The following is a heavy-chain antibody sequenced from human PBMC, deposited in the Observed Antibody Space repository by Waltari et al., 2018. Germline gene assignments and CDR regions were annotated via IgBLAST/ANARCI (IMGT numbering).Heavy chain of an antibody. J-gene: IGHJ4*02. Sequence: EVQLLESGGGLVQPGGSLRLSCAAAGFTFRRFAMGWVRQAPGKGLEWVSSITNGGGGAYYADFVKGRFTISRDNSKNTLSLQMNSLSADDTAVYYCAKVGSSSPAYDYWGQGTQVTVSS. CDR2: ITNGGGGA. V-gene: IGHV3-23*01. D-gene: IGHD6-6*01. CDR1: GFTFRRFA. CDR3: AKVGSSSPAYDY.